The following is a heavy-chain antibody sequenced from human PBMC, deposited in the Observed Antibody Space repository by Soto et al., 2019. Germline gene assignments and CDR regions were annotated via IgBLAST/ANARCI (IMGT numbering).Heavy chain of an antibody. CDR3: ARAFSGAAAGTYAVWDYYYYMDV. CDR2: IYSGGST. CDR1: GFTVSSNY. Sequence: GGSLRLSCAASGFTVSSNYMSWVRQAPGKGLEWVSVIYSGGSTYYADSVKGRFTISRHNSKNTLYLKMNSLRAEDTAVYYCARAFSGAAAGTYAVWDYYYYMDVWGKGTAVTVSS. J-gene: IGHJ6*03. V-gene: IGHV3-53*04. D-gene: IGHD6-13*01.